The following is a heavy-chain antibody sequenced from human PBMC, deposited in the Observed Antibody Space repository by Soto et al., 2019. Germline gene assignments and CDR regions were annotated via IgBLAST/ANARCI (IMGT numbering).Heavy chain of an antibody. CDR3: ARAGVVVVAARDQDLPTDAFDI. CDR2: ITYDGSNK. J-gene: IGHJ3*02. D-gene: IGHD2-15*01. Sequence: PGGSLRLSCAASGFTFSSYAMSWVRQAPGKGLEWVSAITYDGSNKYYADSVKGRFTISRDNSKNTLYLQMNSLRAEDTAVYYCARAGVVVVAARDQDLPTDAFDIWGQGTMVTVSS. CDR1: GFTFSSYA. V-gene: IGHV3-23*01.